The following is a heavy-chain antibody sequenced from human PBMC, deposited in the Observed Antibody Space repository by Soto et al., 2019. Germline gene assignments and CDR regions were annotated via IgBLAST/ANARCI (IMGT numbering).Heavy chain of an antibody. J-gene: IGHJ6*02. CDR2: ISSSGSTI. Sequence: PGGSLRLSCAASGFTFSDYYMSWIRQAPGKGLEWVSYISSSGSTIYYADSVKGRFTISRDNAKNSLYLQMSSLRAEDTAVYYCARASSIAARGIDYYYYGMDVWGQGTTVTVSS. CDR1: GFTFSDYY. CDR3: ARASSIAARGIDYYYYGMDV. D-gene: IGHD6-6*01. V-gene: IGHV3-11*01.